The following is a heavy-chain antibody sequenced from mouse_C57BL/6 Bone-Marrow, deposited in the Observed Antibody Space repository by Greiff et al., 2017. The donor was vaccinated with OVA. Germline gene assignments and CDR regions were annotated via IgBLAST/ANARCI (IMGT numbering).Heavy chain of an antibody. J-gene: IGHJ3*01. CDR2: ISNLAYSI. Sequence: EVQRVESGGGLVQPGGSLKLSCAASGFTFSDYGMAWVRQAPRKGPEWVAFISNLAYSIYYADTVTGRFTISRENAKNTLYLEMSSLRSEDTAMYYCAREGDYYGSSSSFAYWGQGTLVTVSA. CDR3: AREGDYYGSSSSFAY. V-gene: IGHV5-15*01. CDR1: GFTFSDYG. D-gene: IGHD1-1*01.